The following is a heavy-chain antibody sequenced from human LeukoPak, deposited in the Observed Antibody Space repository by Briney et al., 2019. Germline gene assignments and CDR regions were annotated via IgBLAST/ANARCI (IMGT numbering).Heavy chain of an antibody. V-gene: IGHV4-39*01. CDR3: ASPQETTVTTYYFDY. CDR2: IYYSGST. CDR1: GGSISSSSYY. Sequence: SETLSLTCTVSGGSISSSSYYWGWIRQPPGKGLEWIGSIYYSGSTYYNPSLKSRVTISVDTSKNQFSLKLSSVTAADTAVYYCASPQETTVTTYYFDYWGQGTLVTVSS. D-gene: IGHD4-17*01. J-gene: IGHJ4*02.